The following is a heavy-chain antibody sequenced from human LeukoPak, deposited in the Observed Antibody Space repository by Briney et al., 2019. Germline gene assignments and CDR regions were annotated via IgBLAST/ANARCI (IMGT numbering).Heavy chain of an antibody. V-gene: IGHV4-30-2*01. CDR3: ARGVVVPAAIEGNWFDP. D-gene: IGHD2-2*02. CDR1: GGSISSGGYS. CDR2: IYHSGST. J-gene: IGHJ5*02. Sequence: SETLSLTCAVSGGSISSGGYSWSWVRQPPGKGLEWIGYIYHSGSTYYNPSLKSRVTISVDTSKNQFSLKLSSVTAADTAVYYCARGVVVPAAIEGNWFDPWGQGTLVTVSS.